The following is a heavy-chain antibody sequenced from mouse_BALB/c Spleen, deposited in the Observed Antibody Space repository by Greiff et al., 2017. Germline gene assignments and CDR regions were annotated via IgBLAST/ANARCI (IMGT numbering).Heavy chain of an antibody. CDR1: GDSITSGY. CDR3: ARYPITTGAMDY. V-gene: IGHV3-8*02. CDR2: ISYSGST. Sequence: EVKVEESGPILVKPSQTLSLTCSVTGDSITSGYWNWIRKFPGNKLEYMGYISYSGSTYYNPSLKSRISITRDTSKNQYYLQLNSVTTEDTATYYCARYPITTGAMDYWGQGTSVTVSS. D-gene: IGHD1-2*01. J-gene: IGHJ4*01.